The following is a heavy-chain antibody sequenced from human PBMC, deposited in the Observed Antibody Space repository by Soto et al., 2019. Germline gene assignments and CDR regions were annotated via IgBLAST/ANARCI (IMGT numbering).Heavy chain of an antibody. J-gene: IGHJ6*03. CDR3: ARLKLRFLARRGYMDV. Sequence: GGSLRLSCAAAGFTFSSYWMHWVRQAPGKGLVWVSRINSDGSSTSYADSVKGRFTISRDNAKNTLYPQMNSLRAEDTAVYYCARLKLRFLARRGYMDVWGKGTTVTVSS. D-gene: IGHD3-3*01. CDR1: GFTFSSYW. V-gene: IGHV3-74*01. CDR2: INSDGSST.